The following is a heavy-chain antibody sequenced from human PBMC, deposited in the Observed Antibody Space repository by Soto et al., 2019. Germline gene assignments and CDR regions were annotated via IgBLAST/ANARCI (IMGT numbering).Heavy chain of an antibody. CDR3: TRGIQLWS. Sequence: QVQLVQSGAEVKKPGSSVKVSCKASGGTFSNYALTWVRQAPGQGLEWMGGIIPLSGTPNYAQKFQGRVTITADKSTTTVYMELSSVRSEDTAVYYCTRGIQLWSWGQGTLVTVSS. CDR1: GGTFSNYA. J-gene: IGHJ5*02. V-gene: IGHV1-69*06. CDR2: IIPLSGTP. D-gene: IGHD5-18*01.